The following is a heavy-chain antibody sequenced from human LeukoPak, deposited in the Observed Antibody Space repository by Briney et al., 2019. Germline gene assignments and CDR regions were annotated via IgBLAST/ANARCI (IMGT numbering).Heavy chain of an antibody. J-gene: IGHJ4*02. CDR2: ISSSGGNT. D-gene: IGHD6-19*01. Sequence: PGGSLRLSCSASGFTFSSYAMSWVRQAPGKGLEWVSAISSSGGNTYSADSVKGRFTISRDKSKNTLYLQMNSLRAEDTAVYYCAKASSGWYYFDYWGQGTLVTVSS. V-gene: IGHV3-23*01. CDR3: AKASSGWYYFDY. CDR1: GFTFSSYA.